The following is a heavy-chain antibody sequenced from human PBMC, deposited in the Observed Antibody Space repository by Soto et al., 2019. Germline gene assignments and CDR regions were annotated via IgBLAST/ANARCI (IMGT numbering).Heavy chain of an antibody. CDR3: TRKPSGGGGNWFDP. V-gene: IGHV1-8*01. CDR2: MNPNSGNT. CDR1: GYTFTSYD. D-gene: IGHD3-10*01. Sequence: QVQLVQSGAEVKKPGASVKVSCKASGYTFTSYDINWVRQATGQGLEWMGWMNPNSGNTAYAQKFQGRVTMTRNTPRSRPYMGVRGRRAEDTALCYCTRKPSGGGGNWFDPWGQGTLVTVSS. J-gene: IGHJ5*02.